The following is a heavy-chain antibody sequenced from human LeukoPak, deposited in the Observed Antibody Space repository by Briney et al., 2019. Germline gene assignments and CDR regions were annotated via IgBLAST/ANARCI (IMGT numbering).Heavy chain of an antibody. D-gene: IGHD1-7*01. CDR3: ARDSQTGTTLFDY. Sequence: ASVKVSCKASGGTFISYAISWVRQAPGQGLEWMGGIIPIFGTANYAQKFQGRVTITADESTSTAYMELSSLRSEDTAVYYCARDSQTGTTLFDYWGQGTLVTVSS. V-gene: IGHV1-69*13. CDR2: IIPIFGTA. J-gene: IGHJ4*02. CDR1: GGTFISYA.